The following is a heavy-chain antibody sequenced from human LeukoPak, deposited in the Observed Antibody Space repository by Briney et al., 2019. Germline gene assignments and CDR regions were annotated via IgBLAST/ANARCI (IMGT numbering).Heavy chain of an antibody. CDR3: TTGTHGYYGSGSYYNG. Sequence: AGGSLRLSCAASGFTFSSYAMSWVRQAPGKGLEWVGRIKSKTDGGTTDCAAPVKGRFTISRDDSKNTLYLQMNSLKTEDTAVYYCTTGTHGYYGSGSYYNGWGQGTLVTVSS. CDR1: GFTFSSYA. J-gene: IGHJ4*02. D-gene: IGHD3-10*01. CDR2: IKSKTDGGTT. V-gene: IGHV3-15*01.